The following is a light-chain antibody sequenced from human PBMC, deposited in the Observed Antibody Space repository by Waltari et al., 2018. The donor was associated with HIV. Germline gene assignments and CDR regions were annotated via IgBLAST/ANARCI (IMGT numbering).Light chain of an antibody. CDR1: SSDVGSYNL. J-gene: IGLJ2*01. V-gene: IGLV2-23*02. CDR2: EVK. CDR3: CSYAGISTSVV. Sequence: QSALTQSASVSGSPGQSITISCTGTSSDVGSYNLVSWYQHHPGKAPKLMIYEVKKRPSGVSNPFSGSKPGNPASLTISGLQAEDEADYYCCSYAGISTSVVFGGGTKLTVL.